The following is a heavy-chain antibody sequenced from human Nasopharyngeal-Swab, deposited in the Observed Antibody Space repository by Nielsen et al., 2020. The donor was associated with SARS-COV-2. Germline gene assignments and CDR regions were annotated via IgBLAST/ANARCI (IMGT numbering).Heavy chain of an antibody. Sequence: WVRQAPGQGLEWMGIINPGGGSARYSQNFQGRVTMTRDTSTNTVYMELYSLTSEDTAVYYCARGGDPREVVAATDCFDPWGQGTLVTRLL. V-gene: IGHV1-46*01. CDR2: INPGGGSA. D-gene: IGHD2-15*01. J-gene: IGHJ5*02. CDR3: ARGGDPREVVAATDCFDP.